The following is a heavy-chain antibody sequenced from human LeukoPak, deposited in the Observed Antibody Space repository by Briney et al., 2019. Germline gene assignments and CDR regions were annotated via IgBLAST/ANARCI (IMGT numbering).Heavy chain of an antibody. V-gene: IGHV4-59*01. CDR2: IYYSGST. D-gene: IGHD5-24*01. CDR3: ARGLRVRRDGYNYWFDP. Sequence: SETLSLTCTASGGSISSYYWSWIRQPPGKGLEWIGYIYYSGSTNYNPSLKSRVTISVDTSKNQFSLKLSSVTAADTAVYYCARGLRVRRDGYNYWFDPWGQGTLVTVSS. J-gene: IGHJ5*02. CDR1: GGSISSYY.